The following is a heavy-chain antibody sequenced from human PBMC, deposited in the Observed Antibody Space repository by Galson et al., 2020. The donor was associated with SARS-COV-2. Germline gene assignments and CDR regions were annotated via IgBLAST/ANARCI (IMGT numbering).Heavy chain of an antibody. J-gene: IGHJ6*03. Sequence: SETLYLTCAVYGGSFSDYSLTWVRQPPGKGLEWIGEISHSGTTNYNPSLKSRVFMSVDTSKNQFSLKLSAVIAADTAVYYCVRGRSRPIMVFDYYYFYMDVWGKGTTVTVSS. CDR3: VRGRSRPIMVFDYYYFYMDV. D-gene: IGHD2-8*01. CDR1: GGSFSDYS. CDR2: ISHSGTT. V-gene: IGHV4-34*01.